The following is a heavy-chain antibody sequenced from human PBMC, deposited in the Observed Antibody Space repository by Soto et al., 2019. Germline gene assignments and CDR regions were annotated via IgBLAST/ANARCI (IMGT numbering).Heavy chain of an antibody. CDR2: VSYDGNNK. J-gene: IGHJ4*02. CDR3: LRASRYCINGVCLGDFDY. Sequence: QVQLVESGGGVVQPGRSLRLSCSASEFTFTTYAIHWLRQAPGKGLEWVATVSYDGNNKHYADSVKGRFTICRDSSSKILSLEMNSLRTDDSAMYYSLRASRYCINGVCLGDFDYWGQGTLVTV. CDR1: EFTFTTYA. D-gene: IGHD2-8*01. V-gene: IGHV3-30-3*01.